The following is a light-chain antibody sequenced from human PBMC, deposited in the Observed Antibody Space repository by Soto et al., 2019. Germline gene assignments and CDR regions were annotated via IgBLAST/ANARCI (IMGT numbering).Light chain of an antibody. J-gene: IGKJ5*01. Sequence: EIVLTQSPATLSLSPGERATLSCRASQSFSSYLAWYQQKPGQAPRLLIYDASNTATGIPARFSGRGSGTDFTLTISSLEPEDFSVYYCQQRSNWPPVITFGQGTRLEIK. CDR1: QSFSSY. CDR3: QQRSNWPPVIT. CDR2: DAS. V-gene: IGKV3-11*01.